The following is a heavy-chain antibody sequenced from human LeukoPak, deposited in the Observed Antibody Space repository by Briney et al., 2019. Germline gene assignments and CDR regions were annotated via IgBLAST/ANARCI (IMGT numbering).Heavy chain of an antibody. J-gene: IGHJ4*02. V-gene: IGHV3-23*01. Sequence: GGSLRLSCEVSGLTLRSFAMSWVRQPAGKGLVWVSAISGDGGSTEYADSVKGRFTISRDNSKNTVYLQMNSLRAGDTALYYCAAMTTAAANAFFYWGRGTVVTVSA. CDR2: ISGDGGST. CDR3: AAMTTAAANAFFY. D-gene: IGHD2-2*01. CDR1: GLTLRSFA.